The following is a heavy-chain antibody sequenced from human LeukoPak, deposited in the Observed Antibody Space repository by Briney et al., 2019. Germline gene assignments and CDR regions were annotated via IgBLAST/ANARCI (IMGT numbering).Heavy chain of an antibody. Sequence: ASVKVSCKVSGYTLTELSIHWVRQAPEKGLVWMEGFDPEDGETISAQKFQGRVTMTEDTSTDTAYMELSSLRSEDTAVYYCATARSMVRGVDSYYYGMDVWGQGTTVTVSS. CDR1: GYTLTELS. CDR3: ATARSMVRGVDSYYYGMDV. CDR2: FDPEDGET. J-gene: IGHJ6*02. V-gene: IGHV1-24*01. D-gene: IGHD3-10*01.